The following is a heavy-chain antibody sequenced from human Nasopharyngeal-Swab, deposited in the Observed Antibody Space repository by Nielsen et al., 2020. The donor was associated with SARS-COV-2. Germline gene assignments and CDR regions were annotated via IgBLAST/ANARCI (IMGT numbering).Heavy chain of an antibody. CDR3: ARSRYDFWSGYLNPNAFDI. D-gene: IGHD3-3*01. CDR2: IIPIFGTA. Sequence: SVKVSCKASGGTFSSYAISWVRQAPGQGLEWMGGIIPIFGTANYVQKFQGRVTITADESTSTAYMELSSLRSEDTAVYYCARSRYDFWSGYLNPNAFDIWGQGTMVTVSS. CDR1: GGTFSSYA. V-gene: IGHV1-69*13. J-gene: IGHJ3*02.